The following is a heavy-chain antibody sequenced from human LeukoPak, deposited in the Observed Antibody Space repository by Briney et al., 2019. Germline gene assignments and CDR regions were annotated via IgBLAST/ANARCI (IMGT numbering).Heavy chain of an antibody. J-gene: IGHJ4*02. CDR1: GGSLSSYY. D-gene: IGHD3-22*01. CDR3: ASGGSSGPFDY. V-gene: IGHV4-59*01. Sequence: SETLSLTCTVSGGSLSSYYWSWIRQPPGKGLEWIGYIYYSGSTNYNPSLKSRVTISLDTSKNQFSLKLSSVTAADTAVYYCASGGSSGPFDYWGQGTLVTVSS. CDR2: IYYSGST.